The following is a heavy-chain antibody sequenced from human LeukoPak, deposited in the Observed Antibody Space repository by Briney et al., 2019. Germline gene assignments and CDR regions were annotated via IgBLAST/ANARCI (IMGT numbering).Heavy chain of an antibody. CDR1: GYTFTSYY. CDR3: AGRLRGNYYYYYGMDV. J-gene: IGHJ6*02. Sequence: ASVTVSCKASGYTFTSYYMHWVRQAPGQGLEWMGWINPNSGGTNYAQKFQGRVTMTRDTSIGTAYMELSRLRSDDTAVYYCAGRLRGNYYYYYGMDVWGQGTTVTVSS. V-gene: IGHV1-2*02. CDR2: INPNSGGT. D-gene: IGHD4-17*01.